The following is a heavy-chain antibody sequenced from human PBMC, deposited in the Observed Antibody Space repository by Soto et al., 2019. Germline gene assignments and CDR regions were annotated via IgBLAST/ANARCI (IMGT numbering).Heavy chain of an antibody. CDR1: GGSFSGYY. D-gene: IGHD3-16*01. V-gene: IGHV4-34*01. J-gene: IGHJ6*02. CDR2: INHSEST. CDR3: ACQSFAVCYYDLGSYFYYYAMDV. Sequence: PSETLSLTCAVYGGSFSGYYWSWIRQPPGKGQEWIGEINHSESTNYNPSLKSRVTISLDTSKNKFSLKLSSVTAADTAVYYCACQSFAVCYYDLGSYFYYYAMDVWGQGTTVTVSS.